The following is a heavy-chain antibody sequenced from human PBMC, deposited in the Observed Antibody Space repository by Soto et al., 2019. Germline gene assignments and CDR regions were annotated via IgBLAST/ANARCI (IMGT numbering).Heavy chain of an antibody. CDR3: ARVLEFRDGYISHFDY. Sequence: QVQLVQSGAKVKRPGSSVKVSCKASGGTFRNYPFSWVRQAPGQGLEWMGGLIPVVGIPNYAQKFQGRVTITADESTSTVYMELTSLRSDDTAVYYCARVLEFRDGYISHFDYWGQGTLVTVSS. CDR2: LIPVVGIP. J-gene: IGHJ4*02. CDR1: GGTFRNYP. V-gene: IGHV1-69*01. D-gene: IGHD5-12*01.